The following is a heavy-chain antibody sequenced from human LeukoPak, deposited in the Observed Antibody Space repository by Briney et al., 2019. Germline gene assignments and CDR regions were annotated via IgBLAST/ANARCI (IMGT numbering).Heavy chain of an antibody. Sequence: PGGSLRLSCAASGITFSSYAMHWVRQAPGKGLEYVSAISSNGGSTYYANSVKGRFTISRDNSKNTLYLQMGSLRAEDMAVYYCARVGMGYYFDYWGQGTLVTVSS. CDR1: GITFSSYA. CDR3: ARVGMGYYFDY. V-gene: IGHV3-64*01. CDR2: ISSNGGST. D-gene: IGHD5-24*01. J-gene: IGHJ4*02.